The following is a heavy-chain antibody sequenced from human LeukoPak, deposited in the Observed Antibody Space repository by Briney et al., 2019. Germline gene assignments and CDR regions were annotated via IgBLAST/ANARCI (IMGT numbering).Heavy chain of an antibody. CDR3: ARDLGSWYIY. CDR1: GYTFTSYD. J-gene: IGHJ4*02. CDR2: MNPNSGGT. D-gene: IGHD6-13*01. Sequence: ASVKVSCKASGYTFTSYDINWVRQATGQGLEWMGWMNPNSGGTNYAQKFQGRVTMTRDTSISTAYMELSRLRSDDTAVYYCARDLGSWYIYWGQGTLVTVSS. V-gene: IGHV1-2*02.